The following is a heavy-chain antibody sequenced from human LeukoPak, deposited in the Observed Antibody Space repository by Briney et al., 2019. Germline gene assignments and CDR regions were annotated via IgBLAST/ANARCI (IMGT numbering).Heavy chain of an antibody. CDR1: GFTFSSYA. CDR2: ISYDGSNK. J-gene: IGHJ4*02. CDR3: AKAARTTVTYSFDS. V-gene: IGHV3-30-3*01. Sequence: GGSLRLSCAASGFTFSSYAMHWVRQAPGKGLEWVAVISYDGSNKYYADSVKGRFTISRDNAKNSLYLQMSSLRAEDSAMYYCAKAARTTVTYSFDSWGQGTLVTVSS. D-gene: IGHD4-17*01.